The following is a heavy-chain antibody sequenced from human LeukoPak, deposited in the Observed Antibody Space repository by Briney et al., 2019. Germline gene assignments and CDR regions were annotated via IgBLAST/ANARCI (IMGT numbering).Heavy chain of an antibody. CDR2: IYYSGST. Sequence: PSETLSLTCTVSGGSISSGGYYWSWIRQHPGKGLEWIGYIYYSGSTYYNPSLKSRVTISVDTSKNQFSLKLSSVTAADTAVYYWARETRWGYSGYDPFDYWGQGTLVTVSS. D-gene: IGHD5-12*01. CDR3: ARETRWGYSGYDPFDY. J-gene: IGHJ4*02. V-gene: IGHV4-31*03. CDR1: GGSISSGGYY.